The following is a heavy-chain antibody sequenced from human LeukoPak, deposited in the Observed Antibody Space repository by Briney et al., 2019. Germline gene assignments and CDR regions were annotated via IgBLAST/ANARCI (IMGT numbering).Heavy chain of an antibody. D-gene: IGHD2-2*01. CDR1: GVSLSSNSYY. Sequence: SETLSLTCAVYGVSLSSNSYYWGWIRQPPGKGLEWIGSMYYSGNTYYSPSLKSRVTISVDTSKNQFSLKLSSVTAADTAVYYCAGVPRGLPAASYYFDYWGQGTLVTVSS. CDR2: MYYSGNT. J-gene: IGHJ4*02. V-gene: IGHV4-39*07. CDR3: AGVPRGLPAASYYFDY.